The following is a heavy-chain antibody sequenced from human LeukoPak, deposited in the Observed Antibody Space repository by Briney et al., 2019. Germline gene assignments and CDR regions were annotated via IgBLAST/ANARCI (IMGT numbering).Heavy chain of an antibody. CDR2: IGSGADL. V-gene: IGHV3-23*01. CDR3: AKDWTPHNRVYDCLDA. Sequence: PGGSLRLSCVGSGFSFGVHAMSWVRQAPGKVPEWLATIGSGADLFYAESVKGRFTISRDDPRNTVWLQMNGLRAEDTALYYCAKDWTPHNRVYDCLDAWGQGTQVTVSS. CDR1: GFSFGVHA. D-gene: IGHD3-16*01. J-gene: IGHJ5*02.